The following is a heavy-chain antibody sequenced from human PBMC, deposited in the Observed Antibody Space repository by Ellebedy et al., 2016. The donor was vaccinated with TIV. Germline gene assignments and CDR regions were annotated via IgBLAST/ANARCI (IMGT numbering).Heavy chain of an antibody. Sequence: MPSETLSPTCPVSGGSTSSSSYYWGWVRQPPGKGLEWIGEIYPGGSTNYNPTLTSRVTIPMDKSRNHFSLDLTSVTAADTALYYCSTEADYWGQGKLVTVSS. CDR3: STEADY. CDR2: IYPGGST. CDR1: GGSTSSSSYY. V-gene: IGHV4-39*07. D-gene: IGHD6-25*01. J-gene: IGHJ4*02.